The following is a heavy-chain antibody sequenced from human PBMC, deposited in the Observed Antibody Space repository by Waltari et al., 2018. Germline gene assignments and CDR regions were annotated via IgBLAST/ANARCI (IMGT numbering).Heavy chain of an antibody. CDR2: IYYSGST. J-gene: IGHJ4*02. CDR3: AREKVSGGGLPGYFDY. D-gene: IGHD1-26*01. Sequence: QVQLQESGPGLVKPSETPSLTCTVSGGSISSYYWSWIRQPPGKGLEWIGYIYYSGSTNYNPSLKSRVTISVDTSKNQFSLKLSSVTAADTAVYYCAREKVSGGGLPGYFDYWGQGTLVTVSS. CDR1: GGSISSYY. V-gene: IGHV4-59*01.